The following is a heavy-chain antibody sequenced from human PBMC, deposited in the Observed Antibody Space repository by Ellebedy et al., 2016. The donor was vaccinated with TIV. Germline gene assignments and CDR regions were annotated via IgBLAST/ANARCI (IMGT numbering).Heavy chain of an antibody. Sequence: SQTLSLTCTVSGGSISNYYWRWIRQPPGKGLAWIGYIFYSGSTHYNPSLKSRVTISVDTSKNQFSLKLSSVTAADTAMYFCARTIAVAGTFSFDYWGQGTLVTVSS. D-gene: IGHD6-19*01. J-gene: IGHJ4*02. CDR1: GGSISNYY. CDR2: IFYSGST. V-gene: IGHV4-59*01. CDR3: ARTIAVAGTFSFDY.